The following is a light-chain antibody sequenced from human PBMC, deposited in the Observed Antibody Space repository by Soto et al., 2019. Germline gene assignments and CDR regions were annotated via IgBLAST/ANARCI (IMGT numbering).Light chain of an antibody. CDR1: QSVSRSY. CDR3: QQYGSSPPLT. J-gene: IGKJ4*01. V-gene: IGKV3-20*01. Sequence: EIVLTQSPGTLSLSPGERATLSCRASQSVSRSYLAWYQQKPGQAPRLLIFGASSRATGIPDRFSGSGSGTDFTLTISRLEPEDFAVYYCQQYGSSPPLTFGGGTKVEI. CDR2: GAS.